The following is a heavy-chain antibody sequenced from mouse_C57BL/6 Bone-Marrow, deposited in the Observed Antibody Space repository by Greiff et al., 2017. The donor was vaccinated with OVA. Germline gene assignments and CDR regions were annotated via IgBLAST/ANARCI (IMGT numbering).Heavy chain of an antibody. Sequence: DVQLVESGGGLVQPGGSLKLSCAASGFTFSDYYMYWVRQTPEKRLEWVAYISNGGGSTYYPDTVKGRFTISRDNAKNTLYLQMSRLKSEDTAMYYCARQGDYYGSRWFAYWGQGTLVTVSA. J-gene: IGHJ3*01. V-gene: IGHV5-12*01. CDR2: ISNGGGST. CDR1: GFTFSDYY. CDR3: ARQGDYYGSRWFAY. D-gene: IGHD1-1*01.